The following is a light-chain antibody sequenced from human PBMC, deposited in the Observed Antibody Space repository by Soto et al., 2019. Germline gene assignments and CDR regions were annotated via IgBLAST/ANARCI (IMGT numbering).Light chain of an antibody. V-gene: IGKV3-11*01. CDR1: QSVGSL. CDR2: DAS. J-gene: IGKJ5*01. CDR3: KQRSNWPIN. Sequence: EIVLTQSPATLSLSPGEGATLSCRASQSVGSLLAWYQQKPGQAPRLVIYDASNRATGIPARFSGSGSGTDFPLTIRSLEPEDFAVYYCKQRSNWPINFGQGTRLDI.